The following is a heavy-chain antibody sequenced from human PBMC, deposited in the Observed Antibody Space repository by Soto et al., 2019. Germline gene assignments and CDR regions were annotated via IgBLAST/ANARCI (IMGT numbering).Heavy chain of an antibody. J-gene: IGHJ6*02. V-gene: IGHV3-72*01. CDR3: AREEYSSGWYIGYYYYYYGMDV. Sequence: GGSLRLSCAASGFTFSDHYMDWVRQAPGKGLEWVGRTRNKANSYTTEYAASVKGRFTISRDDSKNSLYLQMNSLKTEDTAVYYCAREEYSSGWYIGYYYYYYGMDVWGQGTTVTVSS. CDR2: TRNKANSYTT. D-gene: IGHD6-19*01. CDR1: GFTFSDHY.